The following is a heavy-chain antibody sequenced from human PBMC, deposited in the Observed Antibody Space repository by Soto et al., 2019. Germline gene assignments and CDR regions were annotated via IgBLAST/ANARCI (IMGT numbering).Heavy chain of an antibody. V-gene: IGHV4-34*01. CDR2: VNHSGEA. J-gene: IGHJ5*02. CDR3: TRAERFPRSWFDP. D-gene: IGHD3-10*01. CDR1: GGSFRNYY. Sequence: PSETLSLTCGVYGGSFRNYYWTWVRQPPGKGLEWIGEVNHSGEATYNPSPQSRITISLDTSNNQFSLKMTSVTAADTAMYFFTRAERFPRSWFDPGGQGTQVTVSS.